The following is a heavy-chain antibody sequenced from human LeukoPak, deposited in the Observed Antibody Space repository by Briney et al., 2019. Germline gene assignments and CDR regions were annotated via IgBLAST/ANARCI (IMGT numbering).Heavy chain of an antibody. V-gene: IGHV3-53*01. CDR1: GFTVSSDY. D-gene: IGHD2-21*01. J-gene: IGHJ3*01. Sequence: GGSLRLSCAASGFTVSSDYMTWVRQAPGKGLEWVSVIYTGGSTYYADSVKGRFTISRDISRNTLFLQMNSLRAEDTAVYYCAKYYVVGGTANALDVWGQGTMVTVSS. CDR3: AKYYVVGGTANALDV. CDR2: IYTGGST.